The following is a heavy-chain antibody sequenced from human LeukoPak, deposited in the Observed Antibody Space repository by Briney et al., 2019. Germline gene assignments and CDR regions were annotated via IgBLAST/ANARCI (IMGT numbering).Heavy chain of an antibody. Sequence: GGSLRLSCAASGFTFSSYAMRWVRQAPGKGLEWVSSIGGSSGSTYYADSVKGRFTNSRDNSKNTLYLQMNSLRAEDTAVYYCAKGGKWDVTPFDYWGQGTLVTVSS. J-gene: IGHJ4*02. CDR2: IGGSSGST. V-gene: IGHV3-23*01. CDR3: AKGGKWDVTPFDY. D-gene: IGHD1-26*01. CDR1: GFTFSSYA.